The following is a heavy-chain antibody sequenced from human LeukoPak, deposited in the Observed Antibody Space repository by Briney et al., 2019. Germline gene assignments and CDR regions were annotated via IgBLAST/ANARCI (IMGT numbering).Heavy chain of an antibody. CDR3: ARAPGRAAATDS. D-gene: IGHD6-13*01. Sequence: GGSLRLSCAASGFTFSDYYMSWIRQAPGKGLEWVSYISSSGSTIFYADSVEGRFTISRDNAKNSLYLQMNRLRAEDPAVYYCARAPGRAAATDSWGQGTPVTVSS. CDR2: ISSSGSTI. V-gene: IGHV3-11*01. CDR1: GFTFSDYY. J-gene: IGHJ4*02.